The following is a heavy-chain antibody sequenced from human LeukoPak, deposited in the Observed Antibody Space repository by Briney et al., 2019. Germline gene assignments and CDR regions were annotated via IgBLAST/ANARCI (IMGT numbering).Heavy chain of an antibody. Sequence: GGSLRLSCAASGFTVNSNSMSWVRQATGKGLECVAAIYSGDSTYYPDSVKGRFSISRDNSKNTLYLQMSSLRAEDTAIYYCVGRPYYYYGMDVWGQGTTVTVSS. V-gene: IGHV3-53*01. J-gene: IGHJ6*02. CDR1: GFTVNSNS. CDR2: IYSGDST. CDR3: VGRPYYYYGMDV.